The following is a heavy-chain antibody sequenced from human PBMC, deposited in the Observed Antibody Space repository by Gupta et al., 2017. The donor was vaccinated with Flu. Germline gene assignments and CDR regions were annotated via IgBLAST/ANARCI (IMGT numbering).Heavy chain of an antibody. D-gene: IGHD3-3*01. Sequence: QVQLVQSGAEVKKPGASVKVSCKASGYTFTSPGICRVLQAPGPGLEWMGWISAYNGNTNYAQKLQGRVTMTTDTSTSTAYMELRGLRADETDVYYCAREDGFWSGDYTAGWFDPWGQGTLVTVSS. J-gene: IGHJ5*02. CDR2: ISAYNGNT. CDR1: GYTFTSPG. CDR3: AREDGFWSGDYTAGWFDP. V-gene: IGHV1-18*01.